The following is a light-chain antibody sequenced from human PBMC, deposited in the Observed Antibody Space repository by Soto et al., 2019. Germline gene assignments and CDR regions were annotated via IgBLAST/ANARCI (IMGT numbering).Light chain of an antibody. CDR1: LSDVGGQNL. J-gene: IGLJ1*01. V-gene: IGLV2-8*01. CDR2: DVN. CDR3: AAWDDSLNVPV. Sequence: QSALTQPPSASGSPGQSVTISCTGTLSDVGGQNLVSWYRQDPGKAPKLTIYDVNQRPSGVPDRFSGSKSGSTASLTVAGLQSEDEANYYCAAWDDSLNVPVLGTGTKLTGL.